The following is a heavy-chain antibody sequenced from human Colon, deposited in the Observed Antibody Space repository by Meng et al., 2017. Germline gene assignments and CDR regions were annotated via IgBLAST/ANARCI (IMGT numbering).Heavy chain of an antibody. CDR1: GGFINNYY. CDR3: ARGGAWLQSFDY. CDR2: IYYSGST. J-gene: IGHJ4*02. V-gene: IGHV4-59*01. Sequence: QGLLQAAGAGLVTPSETLSVNCTVSGGFINNYYWSWIRQSPGKGLEWIGYIYYSGSTNYNPSLKSRVTISVDTSKNQFSLKLRSVTSADTAVYYCARGGAWLQSFDYWGQGTLVTVSS. D-gene: IGHD5-24*01.